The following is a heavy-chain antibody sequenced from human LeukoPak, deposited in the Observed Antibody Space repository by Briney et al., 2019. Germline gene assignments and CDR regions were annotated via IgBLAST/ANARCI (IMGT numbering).Heavy chain of an antibody. CDR3: ARHPNPYYSDSSGYYYGGSFDY. CDR1: GDSVSSNSAA. D-gene: IGHD3-22*01. CDR2: TYYRSKWYN. Sequence: SQTLSLTCAISGDSVSSNSAAWNWIRQSPSRGLEWLGRTYYRSKWYNDYAVSVKSRITINPDTSKNQFSLQLNSVTPEDTAVYYCARHPNPYYSDSSGYYYGGSFDYWGQGTLVTVSS. J-gene: IGHJ4*02. V-gene: IGHV6-1*01.